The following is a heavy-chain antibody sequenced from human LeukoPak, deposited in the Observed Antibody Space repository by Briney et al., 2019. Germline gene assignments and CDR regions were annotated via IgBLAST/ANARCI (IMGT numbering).Heavy chain of an antibody. D-gene: IGHD3-16*01. CDR3: ARGWTMIAFAGWGYYYYYMYV. J-gene: IGHJ6*03. CDR1: GYTFTRFD. V-gene: IGHV1-8*01. Sequence: APVTVSCRASGYTFTRFDINWVPQATGQGLEWMGWLNPNSGNTGYAQKFQGRVTMNRNTSISKAYMELSSLRSEDTAVSYCARGWTMIAFAGWGYYYYYMYVWGQGTMVTVSS. CDR2: LNPNSGNT.